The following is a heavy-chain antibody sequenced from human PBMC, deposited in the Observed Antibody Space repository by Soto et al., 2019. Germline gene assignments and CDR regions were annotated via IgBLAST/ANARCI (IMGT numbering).Heavy chain of an antibody. V-gene: IGHV1-2*04. CDR2: INPNSGGT. J-gene: IGHJ6*02. Sequence: ASVKVSCKASGYTFTGYYMHWVRQAPGQGLEWMGWINPNSGGTNYAQKFQGWVTMTRDTSISTAYMELSRLRSDDTAVYYCAGDRPYGGNSSSTGYYYGMDVWGQGTTVTVSS. CDR1: GYTFTGYY. D-gene: IGHD2-15*01. CDR3: AGDRPYGGNSSSTGYYYGMDV.